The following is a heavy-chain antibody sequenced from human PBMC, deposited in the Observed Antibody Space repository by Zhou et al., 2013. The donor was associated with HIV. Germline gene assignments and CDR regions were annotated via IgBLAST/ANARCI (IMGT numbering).Heavy chain of an antibody. CDR2: ISPNSGGT. V-gene: IGHV1-2*02. Sequence: QVQLVQSGAEVKKPGASVKVSCEASGYIFTGYYMHWVRQAPGQGLEWMGWISPNSGGTNYAQKFQGRVTMTRDTSISIVYMELSSLRSDDTAVYYCAREEQYQLHLDHWGQGTQVTVSS. CDR1: GYIFTGYY. CDR3: AREEQYQLHLDH. J-gene: IGHJ4*02. D-gene: IGHD2-2*01.